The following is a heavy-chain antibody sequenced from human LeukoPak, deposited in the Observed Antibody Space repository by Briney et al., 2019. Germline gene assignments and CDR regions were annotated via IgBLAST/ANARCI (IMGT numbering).Heavy chain of an antibody. CDR2: IWYDGSNK. V-gene: IGHV3-33*01. J-gene: IGHJ4*02. Sequence: GWSLRLSCAASGFTFSSYGMHWVRQAPGKGLEWVAVIWYDGSNKYYADSVKGRFTISRDNSKNTLYLQMNSLRAEDTAVYYCAREAGYCSSTSCYLDYWGQGTRVTVSS. CDR3: AREAGYCSSTSCYLDY. D-gene: IGHD2-2*01. CDR1: GFTFSSYG.